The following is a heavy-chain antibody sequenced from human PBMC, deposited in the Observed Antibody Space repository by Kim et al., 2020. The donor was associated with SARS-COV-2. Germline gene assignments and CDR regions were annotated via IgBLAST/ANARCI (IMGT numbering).Heavy chain of an antibody. J-gene: IGHJ1*01. D-gene: IGHD3-9*01. CDR1: GFTFSSYG. Sequence: GGSLRLSCEASGFTFSSYGMHWVRQAPGKGLEWVAVISYDGSNQYYGDSVKGRFTISRENPKNTLYLQMNSLRAEDTAVYYCAKHSDILTGYSPLEHWGQGTLVTVSS. CDR2: ISYDGSNQ. V-gene: IGHV3-30*18. CDR3: AKHSDILTGYSPLEH.